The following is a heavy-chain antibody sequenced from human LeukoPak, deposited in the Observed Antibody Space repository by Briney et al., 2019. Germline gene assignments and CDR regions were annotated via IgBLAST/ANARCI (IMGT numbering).Heavy chain of an antibody. Sequence: GRSLRLSCAASGFTFSSYGMHWVRQAPGKGLEWVAVISYDGSNKYYADSVKGRFTISRDNSKNTLYLQMNSLRAEDTAVYYCAKASSGWYYFDYWDQGTLVTVSS. CDR3: AKASSGWYYFDY. CDR2: ISYDGSNK. D-gene: IGHD6-19*01. J-gene: IGHJ4*02. CDR1: GFTFSSYG. V-gene: IGHV3-30*18.